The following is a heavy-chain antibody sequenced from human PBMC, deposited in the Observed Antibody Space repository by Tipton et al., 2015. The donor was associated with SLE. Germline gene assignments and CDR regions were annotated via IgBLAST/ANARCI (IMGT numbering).Heavy chain of an antibody. Sequence: QLVQSGAEVKKPGASVKVSCKVSGYTPSKLPMHWVRQAPGEGFEWMGSFDPVDGETIYAQKFQGRLSMTEDTSTDTAYMELSSLRSEDTAVYYCSTSYCKAETCRDTLDLWGQGTMVTVS. CDR3: STSYCKAETCRDTLDL. J-gene: IGHJ3*01. D-gene: IGHD2/OR15-2a*01. V-gene: IGHV1-24*01. CDR1: GYTPSKLP. CDR2: FDPVDGET.